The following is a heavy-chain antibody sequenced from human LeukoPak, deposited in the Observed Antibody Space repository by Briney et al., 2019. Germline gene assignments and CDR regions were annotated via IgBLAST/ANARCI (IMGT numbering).Heavy chain of an antibody. CDR3: VRDRELTY. J-gene: IGHJ4*02. V-gene: IGHV4-39*07. Sequence: SETLSLTCTVSGGSISSSSYYWGWIRQPPGKGLEWIGSIYYSGSTYYNPSLKSRVTISVDTSKNQFSLKLSSVTAADTAVYYCVRDRELTYWGQGTLVTVSS. CDR2: IYYSGST. D-gene: IGHD1-26*01. CDR1: GGSISSSSYY.